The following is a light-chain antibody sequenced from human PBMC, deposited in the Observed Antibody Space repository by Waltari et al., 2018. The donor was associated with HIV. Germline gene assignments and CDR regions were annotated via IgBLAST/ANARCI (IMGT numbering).Light chain of an antibody. CDR1: ALSKQY. J-gene: IGLJ3*02. V-gene: IGLV3-25*03. CDR2: KDT. CDR3: QSADSSGNWL. Sequence: SYELTQPPSVSVSPGQPARITCSGDALSKQYAYWYQQKPGQAPVVVIYKDTRKSSGIPERFSGATSGTTVTLTISGVQAEDEADYYCQSADSSGNWLFGGGTKLTVV.